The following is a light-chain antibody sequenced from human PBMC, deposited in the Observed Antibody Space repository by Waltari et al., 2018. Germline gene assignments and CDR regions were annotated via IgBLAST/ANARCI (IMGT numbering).Light chain of an antibody. CDR1: QGISSY. Sequence: AIRMTQSPFSLSASVGDRVTITCCASQGISSYLAWHQQKPAKAPKLFIYYASSLQSGFPARFSGSGSGTEYTLTIRSLQPEDLATYYCQQYYSSSTFGQGTRLEIK. CDR3: QQYYSSST. V-gene: IGKV1D-43*01. CDR2: YAS. J-gene: IGKJ5*01.